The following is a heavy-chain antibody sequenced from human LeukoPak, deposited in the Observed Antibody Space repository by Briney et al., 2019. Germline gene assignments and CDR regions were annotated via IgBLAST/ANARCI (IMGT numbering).Heavy chain of an antibody. CDR2: INPNSGGT. Sequence: ASVKVSCKASGYIFISYYIHWVRQAPGQGLEWMGWINPNSGGTNYAQKFQGRVTMTRDTSISTAYMELSRLRSDDTAVYYCAREDQYYYDSSGYYYFDYWGQGTLVTVSS. V-gene: IGHV1-2*02. CDR3: AREDQYYYDSSGYYYFDY. D-gene: IGHD3-22*01. CDR1: GYIFISYY. J-gene: IGHJ4*02.